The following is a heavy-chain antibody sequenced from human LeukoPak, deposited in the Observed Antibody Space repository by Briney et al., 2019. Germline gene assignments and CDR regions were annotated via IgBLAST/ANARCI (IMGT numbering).Heavy chain of an antibody. D-gene: IGHD5-24*01. V-gene: IGHV1-46*01. J-gene: IGHJ4*02. Sequence: ASVKVSCKASGYTFTSYYMHWVRQAPGQGLERMGIINPSGGSTSYAQKFQGGVTMTRDTSTSTVYMELSSLRSEDTAVYYCARDREQWLQFAELDYWGQGTLVTVSS. CDR2: INPSGGST. CDR3: ARDREQWLQFAELDY. CDR1: GYTFTSYY.